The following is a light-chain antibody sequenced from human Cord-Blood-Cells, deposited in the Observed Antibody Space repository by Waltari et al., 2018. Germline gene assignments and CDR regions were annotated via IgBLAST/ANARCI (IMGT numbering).Light chain of an antibody. CDR2: EDN. J-gene: IGLJ3*02. CDR1: SGSIASNY. V-gene: IGLV6-57*03. Sequence: NIMLTQPHSVSESPGKTVTISCTRSSGSIASNYVQWYQQRPGSAPTTVIYEDNQRPSGVPDRFSGSIDSSSNSASLTISGLKTEDEADYYCQSYDSSNWVFGGGTKLTVL. CDR3: QSYDSSNWV.